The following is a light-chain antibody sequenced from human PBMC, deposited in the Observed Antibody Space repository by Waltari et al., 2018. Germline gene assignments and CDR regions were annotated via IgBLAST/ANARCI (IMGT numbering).Light chain of an antibody. CDR3: QHYVRLPVT. V-gene: IGKV3-20*01. CDR1: QRVSRT. CDR2: GAS. Sequence: EIVLTQSPGTLSLSPGERATLSCRASQRVSRTLAWYQQKPGPAPRLLIYGASSRATGIPDRFSGSGSGTDFSLTISSLEPEDFAVYFCQHYVRLPVTFCQGTKVEIK. J-gene: IGKJ1*01.